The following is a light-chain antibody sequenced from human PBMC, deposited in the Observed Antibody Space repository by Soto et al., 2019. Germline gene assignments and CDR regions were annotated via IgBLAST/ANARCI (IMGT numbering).Light chain of an antibody. CDR2: GAS. Sequence: IVLTQSPGTLALSPGERVTLSCRASRSVRSSYLAWYQQKGGQAPRLLIYGASNRATGIPDRFSAGESGTDFTLTINRLEPGDFAVYYCQQYGSLPWTFGQGIRVEIK. CDR3: QQYGSLPWT. V-gene: IGKV3-20*01. J-gene: IGKJ1*01. CDR1: RSVRSSY.